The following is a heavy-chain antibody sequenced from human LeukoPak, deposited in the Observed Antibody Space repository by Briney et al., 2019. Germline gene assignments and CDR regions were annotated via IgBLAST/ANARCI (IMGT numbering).Heavy chain of an antibody. Sequence: PSETVSLTCTVSGGSISSSSYYWGWIRQPPGKGLEWIRTIYYSGRTYYNPSLKSRVTISEDTSKNQFSLTLSSVTAADTALYFCARQTVFGVVIPGAFDIWGRGTMVAVSS. D-gene: IGHD3-3*01. V-gene: IGHV4-39*01. CDR1: GGSISSSSYY. CDR3: ARQTVFGVVIPGAFDI. J-gene: IGHJ3*02. CDR2: IYYSGRT.